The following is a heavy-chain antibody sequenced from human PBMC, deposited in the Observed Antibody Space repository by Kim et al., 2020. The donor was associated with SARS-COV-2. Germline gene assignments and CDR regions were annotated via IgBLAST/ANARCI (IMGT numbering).Heavy chain of an antibody. Sequence: GGSLRLSCAASGFTFSSYSMNWVRQAPGKGLEWVSSISSSSSYIYYADSVKGRFTISRDNAKNSLYLQMNSLRAEDTAVYYCARDVGRLWFGELLPSYYFDYWGQGTLVTVSS. J-gene: IGHJ4*02. D-gene: IGHD3-10*01. CDR1: GFTFSSYS. V-gene: IGHV3-21*01. CDR3: ARDVGRLWFGELLPSYYFDY. CDR2: ISSSSSYI.